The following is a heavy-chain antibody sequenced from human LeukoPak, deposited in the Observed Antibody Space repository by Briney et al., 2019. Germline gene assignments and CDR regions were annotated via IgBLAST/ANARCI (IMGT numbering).Heavy chain of an antibody. V-gene: IGHV4-59*10. CDR1: GGSFSGYY. CDR3: ARGGDFSSGYQVDY. J-gene: IGHJ4*02. CDR2: IYTSGST. D-gene: IGHD3-3*01. Sequence: PSETLSLTCAVYGGSFSGYYWSWIRQPAGKGLEWIGRIYTSGSTNYNPSLKSRVTMSVDTSKNQFSLKLSSVTAADTAVYYCARGGDFSSGYQVDYWGQGTLVTVSS.